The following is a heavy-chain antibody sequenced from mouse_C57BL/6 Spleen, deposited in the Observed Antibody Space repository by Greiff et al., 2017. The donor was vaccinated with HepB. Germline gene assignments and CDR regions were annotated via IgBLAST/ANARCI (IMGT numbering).Heavy chain of an antibody. CDR3: TLTTVVARYFDV. CDR1: GFNIKDYY. J-gene: IGHJ1*03. CDR2: IDPEDGDT. Sequence: EVQLQQSGAELVRPGASVKLSCTASGFNIKDYYMHWVKQRPEQGLEWIGRIDPEDGDTEYAPKFQGKATMTADKSSNTAYLQLSSLTSEDTAVYYCTLTTVVARYFDVWGTGTTVTVSS. V-gene: IGHV14-1*01. D-gene: IGHD1-1*01.